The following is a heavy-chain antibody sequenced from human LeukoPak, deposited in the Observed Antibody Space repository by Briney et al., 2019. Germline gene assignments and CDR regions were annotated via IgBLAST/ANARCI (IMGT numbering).Heavy chain of an antibody. CDR2: INGNGGSR. V-gene: IGHV3-20*04. CDR3: ARDRGIQLWLDY. Sequence: PGGALRLSCAASGVTFDDDGMSWGGGAPGKGVEGGSGINGNGGSRVYAESVKGRFTISRDNAKTSLYLQMNSLRAEDTALYYCARDRGIQLWLDYWGQGTLVTVSS. CDR1: GVTFDDDG. D-gene: IGHD5-18*01. J-gene: IGHJ4*02.